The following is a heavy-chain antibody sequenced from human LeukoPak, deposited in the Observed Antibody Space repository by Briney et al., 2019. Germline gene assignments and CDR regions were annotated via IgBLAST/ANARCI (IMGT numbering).Heavy chain of an antibody. V-gene: IGHV4-59*01. Sequence: SETLSLTCTVSGGSISSYYWSWIRQPPGKGLEWIGYIYYGGSTNYNPSLKSRVTISVDTSKNQFSLKLSSVTAADTAVYYCAREEVGAFDYWGQGTLVTVSS. CDR1: GGSISSYY. CDR3: AREEVGAFDY. J-gene: IGHJ4*02. D-gene: IGHD1-26*01. CDR2: IYYGGST.